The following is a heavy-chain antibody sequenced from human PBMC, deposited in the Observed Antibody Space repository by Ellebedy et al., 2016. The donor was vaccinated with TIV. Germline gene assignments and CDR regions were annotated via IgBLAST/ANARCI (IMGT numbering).Heavy chain of an antibody. CDR3: AREGIVATMFIDP. Sequence: MPGGSLRLSCNVSGGSITSYFWTWIRQTPGKGLEWIGYVYYTGTTDYNPPLSSRVTISIDTSKSQFSLRLNSVTAADTAVYYCAREGIVATMFIDPWGPGTLVTVSS. J-gene: IGHJ5*02. CDR2: VYYTGTT. D-gene: IGHD5-12*01. V-gene: IGHV4-59*01. CDR1: GGSITSYF.